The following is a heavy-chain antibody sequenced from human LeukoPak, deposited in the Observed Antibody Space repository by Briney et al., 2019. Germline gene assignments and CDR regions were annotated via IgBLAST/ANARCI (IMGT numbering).Heavy chain of an antibody. D-gene: IGHD1-26*01. V-gene: IGHV3-30*18. Sequence: GGSLRLSCAASGFTFSSYGMHWVRQAPGKGLEWVAVISYDGSNKYYADSVKGRFTISRDNSKNTLYLQVNSLRAEDTAVYYCAKEWELLWGQGTLVTVSS. CDR3: AKEWELL. CDR2: ISYDGSNK. J-gene: IGHJ4*02. CDR1: GFTFSSYG.